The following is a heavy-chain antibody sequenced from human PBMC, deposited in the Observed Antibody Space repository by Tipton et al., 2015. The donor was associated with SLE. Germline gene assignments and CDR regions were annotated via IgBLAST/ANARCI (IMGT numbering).Heavy chain of an antibody. CDR3: ARDGYRGLFYHYYYMDV. D-gene: IGHD5-18*01. CDR2: IGITPTTV. V-gene: IGHV3-11*04. Sequence: SLRLSCAASGFKFGDFYMSWIRQAPGKGLEWVAYIGITPTTVHSADSVKGRFTISRDNANNLLFLQMDTLRVEDTAKYYCARDGYRGLFYHYYYMDVWGNGTTVTVSS. J-gene: IGHJ6*03. CDR1: GFKFGDFY.